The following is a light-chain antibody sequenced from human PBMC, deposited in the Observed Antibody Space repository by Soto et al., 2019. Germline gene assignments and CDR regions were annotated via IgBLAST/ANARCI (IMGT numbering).Light chain of an antibody. Sequence: DIQMTQSPSSLSASVGDRVTITCRARQSIGSYLNWYRQKPGKAPKFLIYAASSLQSGVPSRFSGSGSGTDFTLTISSLQPEDFATYYCQQSYSTPVTFGQGTKLEI. J-gene: IGKJ2*01. CDR3: QQSYSTPVT. CDR1: QSIGSY. V-gene: IGKV1-39*01. CDR2: AAS.